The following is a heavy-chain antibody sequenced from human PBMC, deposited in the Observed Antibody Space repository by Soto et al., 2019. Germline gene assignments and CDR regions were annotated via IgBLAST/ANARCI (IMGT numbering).Heavy chain of an antibody. J-gene: IGHJ4*02. CDR3: ATAAGSAFDY. Sequence: ETLSLTCAVYGGSFSGYYWSWIRQPPGKGLEWIGEINHSGSTNYNPSLKSRVTISVDTSKNQFSLKLSSVTAADTAVYYCATAAGSAFDYWGQGTLVTVSS. V-gene: IGHV4-34*01. CDR1: GGSFSGYY. CDR2: INHSGST. D-gene: IGHD6-13*01.